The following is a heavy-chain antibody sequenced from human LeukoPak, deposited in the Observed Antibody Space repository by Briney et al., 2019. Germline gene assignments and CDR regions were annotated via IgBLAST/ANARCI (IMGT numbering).Heavy chain of an antibody. Sequence: PGGSLRLSCAASGFTFSSYSMNWVRQAPGKGLEWVSYISAGGSTIYYADSVKGRFTVSRDNAKNSLFLQMNSLRAEDTAVYYCARTLTGYSFDYWGQGTLVTVSS. CDR1: GFTFSSYS. CDR2: ISAGGSTI. D-gene: IGHD3-9*01. J-gene: IGHJ4*02. CDR3: ARTLTGYSFDY. V-gene: IGHV3-48*04.